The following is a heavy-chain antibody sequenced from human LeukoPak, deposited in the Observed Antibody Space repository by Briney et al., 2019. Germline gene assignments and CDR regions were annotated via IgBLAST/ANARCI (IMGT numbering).Heavy chain of an antibody. CDR2: ISSTSTYI. CDR1: GFTFSSYS. D-gene: IGHD3-10*01. V-gene: IGHV3-21*01. CDR3: ARGGFGELY. Sequence: AGSLSLSCAASGFTFSSYSMNWVRQAPGKGLEWVSSISSTSTYIYYADSVKVRFTISRDNAKNSLYLQVSSLRAEDMAVYYSARGGFGELYWGQGTLVTVSS. J-gene: IGHJ4*02.